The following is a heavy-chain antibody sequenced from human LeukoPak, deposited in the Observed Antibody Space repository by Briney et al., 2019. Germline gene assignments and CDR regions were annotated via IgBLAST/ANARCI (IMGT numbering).Heavy chain of an antibody. CDR3: ARDGYYYDSSGYQNYFDY. CDR1: GGSISSGSYY. D-gene: IGHD3-22*01. CDR2: IYTGGST. J-gene: IGHJ4*02. V-gene: IGHV4-61*02. Sequence: SQTLSLTCTVSGGSISSGSYYWSWIRQPAGKGLEWIGRIYTGGSTNYNPSLKSRVTISVDTSKNQFSLKLSSVTAADTAVYYCARDGYYYDSSGYQNYFDYWGQGTLVTVSS.